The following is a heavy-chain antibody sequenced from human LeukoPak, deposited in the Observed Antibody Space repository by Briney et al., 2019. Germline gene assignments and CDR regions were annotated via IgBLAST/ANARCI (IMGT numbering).Heavy chain of an antibody. Sequence: SETLSLTCTVSGGSIGSYYWSWIRQPPGKGLEWIGYISYSGSTNYNPSLKSRVTISVDTSKNQLSLKLSSVTAADTAVYYCARATFLDFDLWGRGTLVTVSS. CDR1: GGSIGSYY. CDR3: ARATFLDFDL. D-gene: IGHD3-16*01. CDR2: ISYSGST. V-gene: IGHV4-59*01. J-gene: IGHJ2*01.